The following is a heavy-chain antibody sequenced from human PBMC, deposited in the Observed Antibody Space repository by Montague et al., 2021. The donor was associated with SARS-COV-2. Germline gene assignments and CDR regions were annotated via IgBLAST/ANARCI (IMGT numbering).Heavy chain of an antibody. J-gene: IGHJ4*02. D-gene: IGHD5-24*01. CDR2: ISWNSGSI. CDR3: AKLPSRDGYNLRDY. CDR1: GFTFDDYA. Sequence: SLRPSCAASGFTFDDYAMHWVRQAPAEGLEWVSGISWNSGSIGYADSVKGRFTISRDNAKNSLYLQMNSLRAEDTALYYCAKLPSRDGYNLRDYWGQGTLVTVSS. V-gene: IGHV3-9*01.